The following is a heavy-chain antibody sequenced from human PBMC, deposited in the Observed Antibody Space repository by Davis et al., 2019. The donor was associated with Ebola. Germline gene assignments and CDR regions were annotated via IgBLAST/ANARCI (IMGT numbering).Heavy chain of an antibody. CDR3: ATATGDY. CDR2: ISYDGSNK. J-gene: IGHJ4*02. V-gene: IGHV3-30*03. Sequence: PGGSLRLSCAASAFTFRSYGMHWVRQAPGKGLEWVAVISYDGSNKYYADSVKGRFTISRDNSKNTLYLQMNSLRAEDTAVYYCATATGDYWGQGTLVTVSS. D-gene: IGHD3-10*01. CDR1: AFTFRSYG.